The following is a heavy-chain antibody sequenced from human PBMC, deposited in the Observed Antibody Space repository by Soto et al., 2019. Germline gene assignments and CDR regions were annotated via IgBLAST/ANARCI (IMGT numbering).Heavy chain of an antibody. V-gene: IGHV3-30-3*01. D-gene: IGHD3-22*01. CDR3: ASICYYDSSLDY. J-gene: IGHJ4*02. CDR2: ISYDGSNK. Sequence: QVQLVESGGGVVQPGRSLRLSCAASGFTFSSYAMHWVRQAPGKGLVWVAVISYDGSNKYYADSVKGRFTISRDNSKNTLYLQMNSLRAEDTAVYYCASICYYDSSLDYWGQGTLVTVSP. CDR1: GFTFSSYA.